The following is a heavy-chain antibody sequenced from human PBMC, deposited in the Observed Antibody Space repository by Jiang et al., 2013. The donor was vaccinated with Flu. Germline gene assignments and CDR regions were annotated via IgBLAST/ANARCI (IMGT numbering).Heavy chain of an antibody. Sequence: QLLESGEAWSSLESLRLSCAASGFTFSSYGMHWVRQAPGKGLEWVAVISYDGSNKYYADSVKGRFTISRDNSKNTLYLQMNSLRAEDTAVYYCANIFGDPTVTTSDYWGQGTLVTVSS. V-gene: IGHV3-30*18. CDR1: GFTFSSYG. D-gene: IGHD4-17*01. J-gene: IGHJ4*02. CDR2: ISYDGSNK. CDR3: ANIFGDPTVTTSDY.